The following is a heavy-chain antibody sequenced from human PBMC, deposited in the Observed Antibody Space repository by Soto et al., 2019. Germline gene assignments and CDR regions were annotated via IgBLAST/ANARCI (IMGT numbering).Heavy chain of an antibody. J-gene: IGHJ4*02. Sequence: SETLSLTCTVSGGSISSDYWSWIRQPPGKGLEWIGYIYYSGSTNYNPSLKSRVTISVDTSKNQFSLKLSSVTAADTAVYYCARGSPFDYWGQGTLVTVS. CDR3: ARGSPFDY. CDR2: IYYSGST. V-gene: IGHV4-59*01. CDR1: GGSISSDY.